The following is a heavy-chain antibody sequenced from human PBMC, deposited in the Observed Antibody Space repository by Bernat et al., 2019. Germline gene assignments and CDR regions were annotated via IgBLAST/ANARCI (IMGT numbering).Heavy chain of an antibody. Sequence: EVQLVESGGGLVQPGGSLRLSCAASGFTVSSNYMSWVRQAPGKGLEWVSVIYSGGSTYYADSVKGRFTISRDNSKNTLYLQMNSLRAEDTAVYYCAKDLYDFWSGYYTNAGDYWGQGTLVTVSS. CDR1: GFTVSSNY. CDR2: IYSGGST. J-gene: IGHJ4*02. V-gene: IGHV3-66*01. D-gene: IGHD3-3*01. CDR3: AKDLYDFWSGYYTNAGDY.